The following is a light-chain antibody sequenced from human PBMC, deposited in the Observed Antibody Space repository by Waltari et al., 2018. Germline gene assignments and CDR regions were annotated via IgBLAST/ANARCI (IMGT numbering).Light chain of an antibody. CDR2: DGS. CDR1: QSLSTY. J-gene: IGKJ1*01. V-gene: IGKV3-11*01. CDR3: QQRTGSVWT. Sequence: EIVLTQSPATLSLSPGERATLSCRASQSLSTYLAWYQQKPGQAPRLLIYDGSNRAIGIPARFSGSGSGTDFTLTISSLEPEDFAVYYCQQRTGSVWTFGQGTKVEI.